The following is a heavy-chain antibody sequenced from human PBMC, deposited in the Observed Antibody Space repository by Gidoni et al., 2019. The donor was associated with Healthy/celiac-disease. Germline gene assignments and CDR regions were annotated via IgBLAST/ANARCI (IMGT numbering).Heavy chain of an antibody. CDR3: ASWNSKQRGENYYGMDV. J-gene: IGHJ6*02. D-gene: IGHD6-25*01. CDR2: IIPIFGTA. V-gene: IGHV1-69*01. CDR1: EGTFISSA. Sequence: QVQLVQSGAEVKKPGSSVKVSCRASEGTFISSAISWVRQAPGQRLEWMGGIIPIFGTANYEQKFQGRVTITADESTSTAYMELSSLRSEDTAVYYCASWNSKQRGENYYGMDVWGQGTTVTVSS.